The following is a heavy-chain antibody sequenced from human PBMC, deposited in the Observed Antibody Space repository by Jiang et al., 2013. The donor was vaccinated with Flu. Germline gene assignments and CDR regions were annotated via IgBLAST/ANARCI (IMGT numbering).Heavy chain of an antibody. Sequence: KPTQTLTLTCTLSGISFTTSGVGVGWIRQPPGKALEWLALIYWDDDKRYSPSLKSRLTITKDTSKNXVVLTMTNMDPVDTATYYCARSGDGEVYYYYGMDVWGQGTTVTVSS. J-gene: IGHJ6*02. V-gene: IGHV2-5*02. CDR1: GISFTTSGVG. CDR2: IYWDDDK. CDR3: ARSGDGEVYYYYGMDV. D-gene: IGHD3-3*01.